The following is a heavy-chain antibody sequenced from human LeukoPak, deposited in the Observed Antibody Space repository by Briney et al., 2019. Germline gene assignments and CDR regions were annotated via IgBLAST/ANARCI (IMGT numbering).Heavy chain of an antibody. CDR1: GLKFSTYE. CDR2: ISSNGGST. D-gene: IGHD5-12*01. Sequence: GGSLRLSCAASGLKFSTYEMSWVRQAPGTGLDSVSAISSNGGSTYYADSVEGRFTISRDNSKNTLHLQMSSLRPEDTAVYYCVKGSGGLPIYGMDVWGQGTTVTVSS. J-gene: IGHJ6*02. CDR3: VKGSGGLPIYGMDV. V-gene: IGHV3-64D*09.